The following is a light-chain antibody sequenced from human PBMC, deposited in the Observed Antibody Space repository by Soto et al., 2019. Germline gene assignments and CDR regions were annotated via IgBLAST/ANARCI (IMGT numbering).Light chain of an antibody. V-gene: IGLV4-69*01. Sequence: QSVLTQSPSASASLGASVKLTCTLSSGHSSYAIAWHQQQPEKGPRYLMKLNSDGSHSKGDGIPDRFSGSSTAAERYLTISGLQSEDEADYYCHTWGTGIWVFGGGTTLTVL. CDR3: HTWGTGIWV. CDR1: SGHSSYA. CDR2: LNSDGSH. J-gene: IGLJ3*02.